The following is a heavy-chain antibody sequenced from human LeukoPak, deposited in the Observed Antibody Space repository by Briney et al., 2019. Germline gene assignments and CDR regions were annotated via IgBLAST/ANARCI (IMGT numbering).Heavy chain of an antibody. J-gene: IGHJ4*02. Sequence: SETLSLTCTVSGGSISSYYWSWIRQPPGKGLEWIGYIYTSGSTNYNPSLKSRVTISVDTSKNQFSLKLSSVTAADTAVYYCARDSHGYYFDYWGQGTLVTLSS. CDR2: IYTSGST. CDR1: GGSISSYY. CDR3: ARDSHGYYFDY. V-gene: IGHV4-59*01.